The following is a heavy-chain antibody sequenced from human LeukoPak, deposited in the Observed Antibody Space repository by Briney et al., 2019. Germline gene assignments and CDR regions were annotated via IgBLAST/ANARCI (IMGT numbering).Heavy chain of an antibody. J-gene: IGHJ3*02. V-gene: IGHV1-18*01. Sequence: ASVKVSCKASGYTFSSYGISWVRQAPGQGLEWMGWISGYNAITETAQKVQGRLTLTTDTSTSTAYMELRTLRSDDTAVYYCAREGAYIDWPQASAIWSQGTMVTVS. CDR2: ISGYNAIT. CDR3: AREGAYIDWPQASAI. CDR1: GYTFSSYG. D-gene: IGHD3-9*01.